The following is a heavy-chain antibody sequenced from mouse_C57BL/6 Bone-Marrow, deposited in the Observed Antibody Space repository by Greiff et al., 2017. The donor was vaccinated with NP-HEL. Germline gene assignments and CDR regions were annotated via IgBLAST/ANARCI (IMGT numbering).Heavy chain of an antibody. CDR2: INPSTGGT. CDR3: ARTGAYYSNYNWYFDV. CDR1: GYSFTGYY. D-gene: IGHD2-5*01. V-gene: IGHV1-42*01. J-gene: IGHJ1*03. Sequence: VHVKQSGPELVKPGASVKISCKASGYSFTGYYMNWVKQSPEKSLEWIGEINPSTGGTTYNQKFKAKATLTVDKSSSTAYMQLKSLTSEDSAVYYCARTGAYYSNYNWYFDVWGTGTTVTVSS.